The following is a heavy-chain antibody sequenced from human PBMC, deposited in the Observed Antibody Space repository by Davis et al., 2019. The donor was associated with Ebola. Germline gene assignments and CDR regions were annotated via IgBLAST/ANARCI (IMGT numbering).Heavy chain of an antibody. CDR2: IYTTTST. V-gene: IGHV4-4*07. D-gene: IGHD2-15*01. CDR1: GGSLRSYN. Sequence: PSETLSLPCTVFGGSLRSYNSSWFRQPAGKGLDWTGRIYTTTSTHYNPSLKSRVTMSEDTSKNQFSQKLSSVTAADTAVYYCAREKDYYYHGLDVWGQGTLVSVSS. CDR3: AREKDYYYHGLDV. J-gene: IGHJ6*02.